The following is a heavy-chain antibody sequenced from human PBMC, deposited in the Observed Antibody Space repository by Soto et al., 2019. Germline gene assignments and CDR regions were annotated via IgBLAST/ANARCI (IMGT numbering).Heavy chain of an antibody. J-gene: IGHJ5*02. V-gene: IGHV4-59*01. CDR1: GGSISSYY. CDR3: AAVLMVYAPRGWFDP. D-gene: IGHD2-8*01. CDR2: IYYSGST. Sequence: SETLSLTCTVSGGSISSYYWSWIRQPPGKGLEWIGYIYYSGSTNYNPSLKSRVTISVDTSKNQFSLKLSSVTAADTAVYYCAAVLMVYAPRGWFDPWGQGTLVTVSS.